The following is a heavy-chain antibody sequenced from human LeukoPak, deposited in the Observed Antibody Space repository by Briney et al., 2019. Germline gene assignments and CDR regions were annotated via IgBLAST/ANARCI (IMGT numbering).Heavy chain of an antibody. D-gene: IGHD3-9*01. Sequence: PSETLSLTCTVSGGSISSYYWSWIRQPPGRGLEWIGYIYYSGSTNYNPSLKSRVTISVDTSKNQFSLKLCSVTAADTSVYYCARVDWNWYFDLWGRGTLVTVSS. CDR3: ARVDWNWYFDL. CDR2: IYYSGST. CDR1: GGSISSYY. J-gene: IGHJ2*01. V-gene: IGHV4-59*01.